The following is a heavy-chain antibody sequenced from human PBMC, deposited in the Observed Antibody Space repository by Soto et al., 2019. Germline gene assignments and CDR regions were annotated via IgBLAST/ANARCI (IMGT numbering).Heavy chain of an antibody. J-gene: IGHJ5*02. CDR1: GYTFTSYA. CDR2: INAGNGNT. V-gene: IGHV1-3*01. CDR3: ARDLYYYDSSGYYGWFDP. Sequence: ASVKVSCKASGYTFTSYAMHWVRQAPGQRLERMGWINAGNGNTKYSQKFQGRVTITRDTSASTAYMELSSLRSEDTAVYYCARDLYYYDSSGYYGWFDPWGQGTLATVSS. D-gene: IGHD3-22*01.